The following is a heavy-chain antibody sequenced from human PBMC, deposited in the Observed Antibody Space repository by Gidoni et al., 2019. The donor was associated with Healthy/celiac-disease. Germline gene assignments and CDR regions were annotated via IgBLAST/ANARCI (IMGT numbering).Heavy chain of an antibody. CDR3: ARGTVPTLRDYYGMDV. Sequence: SCAASGFTFSSYGMHWVRQAPGKGLEWVAVIWYDGSNKYYADSVKGRFTISRDNSKNTLYLQMNSMRAEDTAVYYCARGTVPTLRDYYGMDVWGQGTTVTVSS. CDR1: GFTFSSYG. J-gene: IGHJ6*02. CDR2: IWYDGSNK. V-gene: IGHV3-33*01. D-gene: IGHD4-17*01.